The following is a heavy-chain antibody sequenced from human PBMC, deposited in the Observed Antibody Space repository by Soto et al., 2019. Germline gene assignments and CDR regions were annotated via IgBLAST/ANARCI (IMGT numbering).Heavy chain of an antibody. J-gene: IGHJ4*02. CDR3: AKAGSVVVVAAIYFDY. CDR1: GFTFSSYG. V-gene: IGHV3-30*18. Sequence: QVQLVESGGGVVQPGRSLRLSCAASGFTFSSYGMHWVRQAPGKGLEWVAVISYDGSNKYYADSVKGRFTISRDNSKNTLDLQMNSLRAEDTAVYYCAKAGSVVVVAAIYFDYWGQGTLVTVSS. D-gene: IGHD2-15*01. CDR2: ISYDGSNK.